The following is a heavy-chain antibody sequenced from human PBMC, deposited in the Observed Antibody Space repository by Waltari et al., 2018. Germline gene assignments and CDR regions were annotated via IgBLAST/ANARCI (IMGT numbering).Heavy chain of an antibody. V-gene: IGHV3-7*03. CDR2: KKPDGSET. Sequence: EVQLVESGGDLVQPGGSLRLSCAASGVAFSAYWMAWLRQIPGKGLEWMTNKKPDGSETYYLDSLRGRFTTSRDNAKNSLYLQMNSLRTEDTAVYYCARDSGDKTIDFWGLGTLVTVST. CDR1: GVAFSAYW. D-gene: IGHD3-10*01. J-gene: IGHJ4*02. CDR3: ARDSGDKTIDF.